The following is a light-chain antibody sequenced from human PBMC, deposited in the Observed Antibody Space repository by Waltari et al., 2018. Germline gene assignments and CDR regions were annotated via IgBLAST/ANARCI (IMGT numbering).Light chain of an antibody. V-gene: IGKV3-15*01. CDR2: GPS. Sequence: EIVMTQSPATLSVSPGERATLSCTASQSVSSNLAWYQQKPGQAPRLPIYGPSTRATGIPARFSGSGSGTEFTLTISSMQSEDFAVYYCQQGDTFGQGTKLEIK. J-gene: IGKJ2*01. CDR1: QSVSSN. CDR3: QQGDT.